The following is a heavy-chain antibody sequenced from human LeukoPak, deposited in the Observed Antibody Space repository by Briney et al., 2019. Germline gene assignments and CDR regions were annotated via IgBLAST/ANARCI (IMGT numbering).Heavy chain of an antibody. D-gene: IGHD2-8*01. V-gene: IGHV3-7*01. Sequence: GGSLRLSCAASGFTFSGYWLSWVRQAPGKGLEWVANIKEDGTEEYYMDSVKGRFTISRDNAKNSLYLQMNSLRAEDTAVYYCARHGLYSFDYWGQGTLVTVSS. CDR3: ARHGLYSFDY. CDR1: GFTFSGYW. J-gene: IGHJ4*02. CDR2: IKEDGTEE.